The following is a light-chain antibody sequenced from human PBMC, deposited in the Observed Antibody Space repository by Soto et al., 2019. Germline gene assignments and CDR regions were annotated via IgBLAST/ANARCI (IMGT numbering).Light chain of an antibody. CDR2: LAS. V-gene: IGKV1-5*03. Sequence: DIQMTQSPSTLSASVGDRVTITCRASQSISSWLAWYQQKPGKAPKLLIYLASRLESGVPSRFSGSGSGTEFTLTISSLQPDDFATYYCQQYDSYSRTFGQGTKLEI. CDR1: QSISSW. J-gene: IGKJ2*01. CDR3: QQYDSYSRT.